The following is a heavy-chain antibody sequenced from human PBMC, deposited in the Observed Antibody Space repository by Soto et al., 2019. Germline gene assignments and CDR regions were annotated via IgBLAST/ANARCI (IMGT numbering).Heavy chain of an antibody. Sequence: ASVKVSCKASGYTFTENEIHWLRRAPGQRLEWMGRIAPKSGDTNFAPTYQGRVTMTRDTSTNTVYMEVTRLTSDDTAIYFCAGGHLPVYIRCAFGPWGQGPLVSVS. CDR1: GYTFTENE. J-gene: IGHJ5*02. D-gene: IGHD3-16*01. V-gene: IGHV1-2*02. CDR3: AGGHLPVYIRCAFGP. CDR2: IAPKSGDT.